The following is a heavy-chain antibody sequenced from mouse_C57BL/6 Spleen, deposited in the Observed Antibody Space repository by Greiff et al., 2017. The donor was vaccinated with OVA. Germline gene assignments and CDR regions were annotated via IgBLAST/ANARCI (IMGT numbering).Heavy chain of an antibody. CDR1: GYAFSSYW. CDR2: IYPGDGDT. Sequence: QVQLQQSGAELVKPGASVKISCKASGYAFSSYWMNWVKQRPGKGLEWIGQIYPGDGDTNYNGKFKGKATLTADKSSSTAYMQLSSLTSEDSAVYCCSRGGGTTIFDDWGQGTTLTVSS. J-gene: IGHJ2*01. V-gene: IGHV1-80*01. CDR3: SRGGGTTIFDD. D-gene: IGHD3-3*01.